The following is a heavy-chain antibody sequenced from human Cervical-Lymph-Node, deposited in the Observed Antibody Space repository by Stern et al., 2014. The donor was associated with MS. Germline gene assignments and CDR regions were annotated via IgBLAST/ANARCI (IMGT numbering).Heavy chain of an antibody. V-gene: IGHV3-11*01. Sequence: VQLVESGGGLVQPGGSLRLSCEASGFPFSDYYMSWIRQAPGQGLECVSHLSSSGITMYSADYLKGRFTIAQDTAQNTRILQMNSLRTEDTAVYYCARASRTLVRGVLPDYWGQGTLVTVSS. CDR3: ARASRTLVRGVLPDY. J-gene: IGHJ4*02. CDR2: LSSSGITM. D-gene: IGHD3-10*01. CDR1: GFPFSDYY.